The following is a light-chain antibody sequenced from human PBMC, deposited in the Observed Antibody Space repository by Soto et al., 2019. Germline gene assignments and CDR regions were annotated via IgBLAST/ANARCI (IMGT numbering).Light chain of an antibody. CDR3: QSYDSSLISYV. CDR2: GNS. Sequence: QSVLTQPPSVSGAPGQRVTISCTGSSSNIGAGYDVHWYQQLPGTAPKLLIYGNSNRPSGVPDRFSGSKSGTSASLASTVLQAEDEADYYCQSYDSSLISYVFGTGTKLTV. CDR1: SSNIGAGYD. J-gene: IGLJ1*01. V-gene: IGLV1-40*01.